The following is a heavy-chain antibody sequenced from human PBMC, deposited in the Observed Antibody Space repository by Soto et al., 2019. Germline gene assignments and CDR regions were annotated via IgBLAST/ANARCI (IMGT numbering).Heavy chain of an antibody. V-gene: IGHV4-39*01. CDR3: ARLTMVRGVIITAYYYYGMDV. Sequence: SETLSLTCTVSGGSISSSSYYWGWIRQPPGKGLEWIGSIYYSGSTYYNPSLKSRVTISVDTSKNQFSLKLSSVTAADTAVYYCARLTMVRGVIITAYYYYGMDVWGQGTTVTVSS. CDR2: IYYSGST. CDR1: GGSISSSSYY. D-gene: IGHD3-10*01. J-gene: IGHJ6*02.